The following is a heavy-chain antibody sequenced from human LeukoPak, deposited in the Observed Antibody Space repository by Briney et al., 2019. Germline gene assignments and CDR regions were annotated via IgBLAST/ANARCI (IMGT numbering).Heavy chain of an antibody. D-gene: IGHD5-12*01. Sequence: SETLSLTCTVSGGSISSYYWSWIRQPPGKGLKWIGYIYYSGSTNYNPSLKSRVNISVDTSKNHFSLKLSSVTAADTAVYYCASSGSWFDPWGQGTLVTVSS. CDR2: IYYSGST. V-gene: IGHV4-59*01. CDR3: ASSGSWFDP. J-gene: IGHJ5*02. CDR1: GGSISSYY.